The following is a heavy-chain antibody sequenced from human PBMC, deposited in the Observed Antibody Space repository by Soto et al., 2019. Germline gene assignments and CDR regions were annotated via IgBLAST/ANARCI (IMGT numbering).Heavy chain of an antibody. V-gene: IGHV3-23*01. CDR2: ISTSIGAT. CDR1: GFAFSNYA. Sequence: GGSLRLSCAASGFAFSNYAMHWVRQAPGKGLEWVSSISTSIGATYYADSVKGRFTISRDDSKNTLYLQMNSLRAEDSAVYYCAKDRTVAARNFDCWRTGTQLTVAS. J-gene: IGHJ4*02. CDR3: AKDRTVAARNFDC. D-gene: IGHD4-17*01.